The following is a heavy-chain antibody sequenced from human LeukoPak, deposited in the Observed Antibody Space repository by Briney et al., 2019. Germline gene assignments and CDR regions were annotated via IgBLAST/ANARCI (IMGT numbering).Heavy chain of an antibody. D-gene: IGHD3-10*01. CDR2: IIPIFGTA. J-gene: IGHJ6*03. CDR1: GGTFSSYA. Sequence: SVKVSCKASGGTFSSYAISWVRQAPGQGLEWMGGIIPIFGTANYAQKFQGRVMITTDESTSTAYMELSSLRSEDTAVYYCARVSYGSGSYMGYYYYYMDVWGKGTTVTVSS. V-gene: IGHV1-69*05. CDR3: ARVSYGSGSYMGYYYYYMDV.